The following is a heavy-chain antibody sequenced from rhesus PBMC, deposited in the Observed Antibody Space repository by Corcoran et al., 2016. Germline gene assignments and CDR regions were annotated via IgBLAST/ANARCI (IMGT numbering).Heavy chain of an antibody. CDR2: ISSGGST. J-gene: IGHJ4*01. Sequence: EVQLVESGGGLAKPGGSLRLSCAASGFTVSSYAMHWVRQAPGKGLEWVSAISSGGSTYYADSVKGRFTISRDNSKNTLSLQMNSLRAEDTAMYYCAKGYSGGWSGFDYWGQGVLVTVSS. D-gene: IGHD6-37*01. CDR1: GFTVSSYA. CDR3: AKGYSGGWSGFDY. V-gene: IGHV3-103*01.